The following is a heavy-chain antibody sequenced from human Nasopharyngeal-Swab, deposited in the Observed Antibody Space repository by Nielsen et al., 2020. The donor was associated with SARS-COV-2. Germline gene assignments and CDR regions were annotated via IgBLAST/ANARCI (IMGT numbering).Heavy chain of an antibody. J-gene: IGHJ4*02. V-gene: IGHV3-30-3*01. CDR2: ISYDGSNK. CDR3: ATSQLEPAAMTFVDY. D-gene: IGHD2-2*01. Sequence: GESLKISCAASGFTFSSYAMHWVRQAPGKGLEWVAVISYDGSNKYYADSVKGRFTISRDNSKNTLYLQMNSLRAEDTAVYYCATSQLEPAAMTFVDYWGQGTLVTVSS. CDR1: GFTFSSYA.